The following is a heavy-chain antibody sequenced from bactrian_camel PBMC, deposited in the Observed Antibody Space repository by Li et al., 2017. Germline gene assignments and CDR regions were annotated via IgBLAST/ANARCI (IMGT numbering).Heavy chain of an antibody. Sequence: VQLVESGGGLVQPGGSLRLSCAASGFRFSFYDMTWVRQAPGKGLEWVSVMISTGGRTYYSASVKGRFTISRDNAKNTVYLQLNSLEPEDTAVYYCATRLYATYASPVTGARGPRSPSP. D-gene: IGHD1*01. CDR1: GFRFSFYD. CDR2: MISTGGRT. CDR3: ATRLYATYASPVT. J-gene: IGHJ4*01. V-gene: IGHV3S40*01.